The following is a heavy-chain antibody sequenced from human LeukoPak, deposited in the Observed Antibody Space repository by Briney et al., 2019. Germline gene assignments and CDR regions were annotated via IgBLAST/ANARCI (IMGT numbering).Heavy chain of an antibody. Sequence: PSETLSLTCTVSGGSISSSRYYWGWLRQPPGKGLEWIGSIYYSGSTYYNPSLKSRVTVSVDTSKNQFSLKLSSVTAADTAVYYCARQGDGYNTYYYYYYMDVWGKGTTVTVSS. V-gene: IGHV4-39*01. J-gene: IGHJ6*03. CDR2: IYYSGST. CDR1: GGSISSSRYY. CDR3: ARQGDGYNTYYYYYYMDV. D-gene: IGHD5-24*01.